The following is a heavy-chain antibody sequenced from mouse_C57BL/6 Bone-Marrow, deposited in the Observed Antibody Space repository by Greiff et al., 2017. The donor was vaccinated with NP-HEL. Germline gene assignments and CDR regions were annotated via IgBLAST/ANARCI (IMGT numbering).Heavy chain of an antibody. CDR3: ARSHYYGSSRAMDY. Sequence: QVQLKQSGAELARPGASVKLSCKASGYTFTSYGISWVKQRTGQGLEWIGEIYPRSGNTYYNEKFKGKATLTADKSSSTAYMELRSLTSEDSAVYFCARSHYYGSSRAMDYWGQGTSVTVSS. CDR1: GYTFTSYG. V-gene: IGHV1-81*01. CDR2: IYPRSGNT. J-gene: IGHJ4*01. D-gene: IGHD1-1*01.